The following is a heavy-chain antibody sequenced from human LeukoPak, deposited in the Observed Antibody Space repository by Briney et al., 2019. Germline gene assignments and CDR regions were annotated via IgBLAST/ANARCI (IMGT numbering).Heavy chain of an antibody. CDR3: ARDPSGWFPEYYFDY. CDR1: GYTFTGYY. V-gene: IGHV1-2*02. D-gene: IGHD6-19*01. CDR2: INPNSGGT. Sequence: GASVKVSCKASGYTFTGYYMHWVRQAPGQGLEWMGWINPNSGGTNYVQKFQGRVTMTRDTSINTAYMELSRLTSDDTAVYYCARDPSGWFPEYYFDYWGQGTLVTVSS. J-gene: IGHJ4*02.